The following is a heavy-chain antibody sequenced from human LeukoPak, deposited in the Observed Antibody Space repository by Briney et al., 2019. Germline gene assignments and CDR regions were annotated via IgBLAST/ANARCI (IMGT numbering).Heavy chain of an antibody. J-gene: IGHJ4*02. D-gene: IGHD3-10*01. Sequence: PGRSLRLSCAASGFTFSSYAMHWVRQAPGKGLEWVAVISYDGSNKYYADSVKGRFTISRDNSKNTLYLQMNSLRAGDTAVYYCARALWFGELLYPFDYWGQGTLVTVSS. CDR3: ARALWFGELLYPFDY. CDR1: GFTFSSYA. CDR2: ISYDGSNK. V-gene: IGHV3-30-3*01.